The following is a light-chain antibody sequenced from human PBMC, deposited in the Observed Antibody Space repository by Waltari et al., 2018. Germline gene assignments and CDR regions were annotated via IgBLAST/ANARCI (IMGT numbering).Light chain of an antibody. J-gene: IGLJ2*01. CDR1: SSNIGHNA. V-gene: IGLV1-36*01. Sequence: QSVLTQPPSVSEAPRQRVTISCSGSSSNIGHNAVNWYQQLPGKAPKLLIYYDDLLPSGVSDRFSGSKSGTSASLAISGLQSEDEADYYCAAWDDSLSVVVFGGGTKLTVL. CDR3: AAWDDSLSVVV. CDR2: YDD.